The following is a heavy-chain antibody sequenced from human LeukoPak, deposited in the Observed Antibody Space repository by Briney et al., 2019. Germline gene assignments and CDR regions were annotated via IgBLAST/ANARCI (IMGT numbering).Heavy chain of an antibody. J-gene: IGHJ4*02. V-gene: IGHV3-30*18. Sequence: GGSLRLSCAASGFTFSGYGMHWVRQAPGKGLEWVAFISYSGSKIYYADSVEGRFTISRDNSKNTLYLQMNSLRVEDTAVYYCAKGAGRSNHHFDYWGQGTLVTVSS. CDR3: AKGAGRSNHHFDY. CDR1: GFTFSGYG. CDR2: ISYSGSKI. D-gene: IGHD1-14*01.